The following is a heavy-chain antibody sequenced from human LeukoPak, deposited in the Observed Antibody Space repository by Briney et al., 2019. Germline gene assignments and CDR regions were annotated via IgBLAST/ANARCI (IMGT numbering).Heavy chain of an antibody. CDR1: GGTFSSYA. Sequence: SVKVSCKASGGTFSSYAISWVRQAPGQGLEWMGGIIPIFGTANYAQKFQGRVTITADESTSTAYMELSSLRSEDTAVYYCARVGGSYYLAVDFDYWGQGTLVTVSS. CDR2: IIPIFGTA. V-gene: IGHV1-69*13. CDR3: ARVGGSYYLAVDFDY. J-gene: IGHJ4*02. D-gene: IGHD1-26*01.